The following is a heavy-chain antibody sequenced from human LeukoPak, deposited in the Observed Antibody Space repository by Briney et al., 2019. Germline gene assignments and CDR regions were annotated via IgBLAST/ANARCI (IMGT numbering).Heavy chain of an antibody. J-gene: IGHJ4*02. V-gene: IGHV1-69*06. CDR3: ARVDTAMVAGGADY. D-gene: IGHD5-18*01. CDR2: IIPIFGTA. CDR1: GGTFSSYA. Sequence: SVKVSCKASGGTFSSYAISWVRQAPGQGLEWMGGIIPIFGTANYAQKFQGRVTITADKSTSTAYMELSSLRSDDTAVYYCARVDTAMVAGGADYWGQGTLVTVSS.